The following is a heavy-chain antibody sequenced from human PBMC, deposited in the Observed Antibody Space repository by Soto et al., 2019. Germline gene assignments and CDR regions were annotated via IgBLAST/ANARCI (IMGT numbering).Heavy chain of an antibody. CDR1: GGPFSSNG. J-gene: IGHJ4*02. V-gene: IGHV1-69*18. CDR3: ARVPPSGYSSSWHDY. Sequence: QVQLVQSGAEVKEPGSSVKVSCKASGGPFSSNGINWVRQAPGQGLEWIGRIIPMFGTPNYAQRFQGRVTITADESTSTAYMELSSLRSEDTAVYYCARVPPSGYSSSWHDYWGQGTLVTVSS. CDR2: IIPMFGTP. D-gene: IGHD6-13*01.